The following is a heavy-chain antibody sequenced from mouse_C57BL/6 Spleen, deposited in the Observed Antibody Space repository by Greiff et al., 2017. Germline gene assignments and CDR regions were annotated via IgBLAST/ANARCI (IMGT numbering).Heavy chain of an antibody. J-gene: IGHJ1*03. Sequence: QVQLQQSGAELVRPGTSVKVSCKASGYAFTNYSIEWVKQRPGQGLEWIGVIKPGSGGNNYNEKNKGKGIRTADKSASTAYMQLSSLTSEDSAVDFRARGPTVVAEYFDVWGTGTTVTVSS. V-gene: IGHV1-54*01. D-gene: IGHD1-1*01. CDR3: ARGPTVVAEYFDV. CDR1: GYAFTNYS. CDR2: IKPGSGGN.